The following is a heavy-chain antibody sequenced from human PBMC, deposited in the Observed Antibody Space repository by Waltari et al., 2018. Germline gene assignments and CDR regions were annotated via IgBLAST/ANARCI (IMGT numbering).Heavy chain of an antibody. Sequence: EVRLVETGGGLVQPGGSLRLSCEASDFRVRTNHMTWVRQAPGKGLECVSIIYSSDNAYYAGSVKGRFTISRDNPMNTLFLQMNSLRAEDTAVYYCACGFGNDGVYLAYWGQGALVTVSS. CDR2: IYSSDNA. J-gene: IGHJ4*02. D-gene: IGHD2-8*02. CDR1: DFRVRTNH. CDR3: ACGFGNDGVYLAY. V-gene: IGHV3-53*02.